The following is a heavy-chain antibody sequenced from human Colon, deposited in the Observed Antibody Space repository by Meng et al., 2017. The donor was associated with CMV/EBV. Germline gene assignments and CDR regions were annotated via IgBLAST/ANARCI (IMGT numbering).Heavy chain of an antibody. J-gene: IGHJ4*02. CDR3: ARGGGTPIRGVLPFDF. D-gene: IGHD3-10*01. CDR2: IDHTGST. CDR1: GGSFSPYY. V-gene: IGHV4-34*01. Sequence: VQHKQWGAGLLKPSEPLSPTCALYGGSFSPYYWSWIRQSPGKGLEWIAEIDHTGSTNYNPSLKSRVTISIDTSNSHFSLNLTSATAADTAVYYCARGGGTPIRGVLPFDFWGQGTLVTVSS.